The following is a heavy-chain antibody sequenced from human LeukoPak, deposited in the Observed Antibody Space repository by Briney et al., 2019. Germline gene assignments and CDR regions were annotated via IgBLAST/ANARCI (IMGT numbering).Heavy chain of an antibody. D-gene: IGHD2/OR15-2a*01. J-gene: IGHJ4*02. V-gene: IGHV3-21*01. CDR2: ISSSSIYI. CDR3: ARDLAFSRLDY. Sequence: GGSLRLSCAASGFTFSSYNMNWVRQAPGKGLEWVSSISSSSIYIYYADSMKGRYAISRDNAKNSLYLQMDSLRVEDTAFYYCARDLAFSRLDYWGQGVLVTVSS. CDR1: GFTFSSYN.